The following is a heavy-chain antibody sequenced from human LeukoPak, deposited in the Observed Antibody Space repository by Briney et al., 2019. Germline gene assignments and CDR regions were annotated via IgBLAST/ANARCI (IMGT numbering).Heavy chain of an antibody. CDR2: IHYTGTT. CDR3: GVSHDNGRNSSDV. V-gene: IGHV4-59*08. D-gene: IGHD4-23*01. Sequence: SETLSLTCIVSGGSINSHYWSWIRQPPGKGLEWIGDIHYTGTTKYNPSVKSRVTISIDTSKNQFSLELSSVTATDTAVYYCGVSHDNGRNSSDVWGQGALVTVSS. J-gene: IGHJ4*02. CDR1: GGSINSHY.